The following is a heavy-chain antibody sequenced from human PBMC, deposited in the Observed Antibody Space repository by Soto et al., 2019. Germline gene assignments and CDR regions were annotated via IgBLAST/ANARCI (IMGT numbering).Heavy chain of an antibody. D-gene: IGHD6-13*01. J-gene: IGHJ5*02. V-gene: IGHV3-21*01. CDR3: TRDASRGSSARGWFDP. CDR1: GFNFSAYS. CDR2: ISSNSAYI. Sequence: GGSLRLSCAGSGFNFSAYSMTWVRQAPGQGLEWVSSISSNSAYIYYTDALRGRFTISRDDAKNSLHLQMNSLRAEDTAVYYCTRDASRGSSARGWFDPWGPGTLVTVSS.